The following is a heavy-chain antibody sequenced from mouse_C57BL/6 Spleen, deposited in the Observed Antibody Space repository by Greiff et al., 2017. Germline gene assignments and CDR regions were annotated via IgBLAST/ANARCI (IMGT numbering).Heavy chain of an antibody. CDR2: ISSGGSYT. CDR1: GFTFSSYG. V-gene: IGHV5-6*01. CDR3: GSHLGRGNHFDY. J-gene: IGHJ2*01. Sequence: EVQGVESGGDLVKPGGSLKLSCAASGFTFSSYGMSWVRQTPDKRLEWVATISSGGSYTYYPDSVKGRFTISRDNAKNTLYLQMSSLKSEDTAMYCCGSHLGRGNHFDYWGQGTTLTVSS. D-gene: IGHD4-1*01.